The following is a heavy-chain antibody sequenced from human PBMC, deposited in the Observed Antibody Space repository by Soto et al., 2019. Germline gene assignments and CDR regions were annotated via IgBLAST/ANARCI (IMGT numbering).Heavy chain of an antibody. D-gene: IGHD6-13*01. CDR1: GFTFSSYG. V-gene: IGHV3-30*18. CDR2: ISYDGSNK. J-gene: IGHJ4*02. Sequence: QVQLVESGGGVVQPGRSLRLSCAASGFTFSSYGMHWVRQAPGKGLEWVAVISYDGSNKYYADSVKGRFTISRDNSKNTLYLQMNSLRAEDPAVYYCAKSKMGIAAAGYFDYWGQGTLVTVSS. CDR3: AKSKMGIAAAGYFDY.